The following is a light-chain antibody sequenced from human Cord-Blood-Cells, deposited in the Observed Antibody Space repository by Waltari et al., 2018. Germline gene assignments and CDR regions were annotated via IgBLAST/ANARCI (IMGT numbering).Light chain of an antibody. CDR2: GAS. CDR1: QNVSSSY. V-gene: IGKV3-20*01. Sequence: EIVLTQSPGTLSLSPGERATLSCRASQNVSSSYLAWYQQKPGQAPRLLIYGASSRATGIPNRFSVSGSGTDFTLTISRLEPEDFAVYYCQQYGSSPYTFGQGTKLEIK. CDR3: QQYGSSPYT. J-gene: IGKJ2*01.